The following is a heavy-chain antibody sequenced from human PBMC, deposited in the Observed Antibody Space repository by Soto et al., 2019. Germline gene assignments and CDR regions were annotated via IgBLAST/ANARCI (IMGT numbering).Heavy chain of an antibody. CDR1: GGSISSSSYY. CDR3: ARTGYSSGWYWYFDY. J-gene: IGHJ4*02. CDR2: IYYSGST. Sequence: QLQLQVSGPGLVKPSETLSLTCTVSGGSISSSSYYWGWIRQPPGKGLEWIGSIYYSGSTYYNPSLKSRVTISVDTSKNQFSLKLSSVTAADTAVYYCARTGYSSGWYWYFDYWGQGTLVTVSS. V-gene: IGHV4-39*01. D-gene: IGHD6-19*01.